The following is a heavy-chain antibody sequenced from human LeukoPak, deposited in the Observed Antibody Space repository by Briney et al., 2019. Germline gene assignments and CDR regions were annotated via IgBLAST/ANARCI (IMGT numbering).Heavy chain of an antibody. CDR3: ARASVPRITIGMFWSGYQP. J-gene: IGHJ5*02. V-gene: IGHV1-69*13. CDR2: IIPIFGTA. D-gene: IGHD3-3*01. CDR1: GGTFSSYA. Sequence: VASVKVSCKASGGTFSSYAISWVRQAPGQGLEWMGGIIPIFGTANYAQKFQGRVTITADESTSTAYMELSSLRSEDTAVYYCARASVPRITIGMFWSGYQPWGQGTLVTVSS.